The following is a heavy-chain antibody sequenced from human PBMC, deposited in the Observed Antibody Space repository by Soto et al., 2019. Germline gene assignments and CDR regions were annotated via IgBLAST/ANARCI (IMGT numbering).Heavy chain of an antibody. J-gene: IGHJ3*02. CDR1: GGPFSSYA. CDR3: ARVPDTAMVTVMGIHDAFDI. CDR2: IVPIFRTA. Sequence: GASVKVSCKASGGPFSSYAISWVRQAPGQGLEWMGGIVPIFRTANYAQKFQGRVTITADESTSTAYMELSSLRSEDTAVYYCARVPDTAMVTVMGIHDAFDIWGQGTMVTVSS. D-gene: IGHD5-18*01. V-gene: IGHV1-69*13.